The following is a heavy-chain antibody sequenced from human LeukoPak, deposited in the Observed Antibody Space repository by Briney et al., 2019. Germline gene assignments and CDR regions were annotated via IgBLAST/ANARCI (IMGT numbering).Heavy chain of an antibody. V-gene: IGHV3-30*04. J-gene: IGHJ4*02. CDR2: ISYDGSNK. Sequence: PGGSLRLSCAASGFTFSSYAIHWVRQAPGEGLEWVAVISYDGSNKYYADSVKGRFTISRDDSKNTLYLQMNSLRAEDTAVYYCARTKTGYSSGWSGDLDNWGQGTLVTVSS. D-gene: IGHD6-19*01. CDR1: GFTFSSYA. CDR3: ARTKTGYSSGWSGDLDN.